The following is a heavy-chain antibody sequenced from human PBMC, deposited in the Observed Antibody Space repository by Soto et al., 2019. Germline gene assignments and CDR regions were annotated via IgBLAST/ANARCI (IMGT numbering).Heavy chain of an antibody. Sequence: GESLKISCKGSGYSFVSYCIGWVRQMPGKSLEWMGIIYPGDSDSRYSPSFQGQVTISADKSISTAYLQWSSLRSEDTAMYYCVRVYCAGDCHSGFYGYNYAMDVWGQGTTVTVSS. J-gene: IGHJ6*02. CDR3: VRVYCAGDCHSGFYGYNYAMDV. CDR1: GYSFVSYC. CDR2: IYPGDSDS. V-gene: IGHV5-51*01. D-gene: IGHD2-21*02.